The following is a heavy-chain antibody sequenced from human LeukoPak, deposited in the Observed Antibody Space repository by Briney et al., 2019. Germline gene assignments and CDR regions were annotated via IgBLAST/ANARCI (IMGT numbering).Heavy chain of an antibody. V-gene: IGHV4-30-2*01. CDR1: GGSISGGYY. CDR2: VYHTGGT. J-gene: IGHJ4*02. D-gene: IGHD6-19*01. CDR3: ARHRSWGRPGIAVASTFDY. Sequence: SQTLSLTCTVSGGSISGGYYWSWIRQPPGKGLEWIGYVYHTGGTYYNPSLKSRVTISVDRSKNQFSLKLSSVTAADTAVYYCARHRSWGRPGIAVASTFDYWGQGTLVTVSS.